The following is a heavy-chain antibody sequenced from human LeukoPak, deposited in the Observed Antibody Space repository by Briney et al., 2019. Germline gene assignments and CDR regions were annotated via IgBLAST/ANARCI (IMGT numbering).Heavy chain of an antibody. CDR1: GLPIADFA. CDR3: AKESGKLDY. Sequence: GGSLRLSCVASGLPIADFAMHWVRQAPGKGLEWVSLISGDGVSTFYADSVKGRFSISRDNSKNSLYLEMNSLRTEDAAMYYCAKESGKLDYWGQGTLVAVSS. V-gene: IGHV3-43*02. CDR2: ISGDGVST. J-gene: IGHJ4*02.